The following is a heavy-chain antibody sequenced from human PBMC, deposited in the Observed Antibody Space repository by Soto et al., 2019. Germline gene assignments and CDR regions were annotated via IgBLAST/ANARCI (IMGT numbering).Heavy chain of an antibody. CDR2: VWSDGSNK. V-gene: IGHV3-33*01. J-gene: IGHJ5*01. CDR3: ARAPGYSSGWFDS. Sequence: GGSLRLSCAASGFTFTDHGMHWVRQAPGEGLEWVAVVWSDGSNKYYADSVKDRFTISRDNAKNSLYLQMNNLRAEDTAVYYCARAPGYSSGWFDSWGQGTLVTVSS. CDR1: GFTFTDHG. D-gene: IGHD6-19*01.